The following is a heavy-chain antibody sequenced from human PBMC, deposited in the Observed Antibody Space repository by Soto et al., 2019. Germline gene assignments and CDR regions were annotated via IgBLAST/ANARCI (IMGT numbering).Heavy chain of an antibody. J-gene: IGHJ4*02. CDR1: GASISSYY. V-gene: IGHV4-4*07. Sequence: SETLSLTCTVSGASISSYYWSWIRQPAGKGLEWIGRIQASGSTKYNPSLKSRLTLSVDTSKNQFSLELNSVTAADTAVYYCARDRGFTSGYEGLVDYWGQGTLVNVSS. CDR2: IQASGST. CDR3: ARDRGFTSGYEGLVDY. D-gene: IGHD3-16*01.